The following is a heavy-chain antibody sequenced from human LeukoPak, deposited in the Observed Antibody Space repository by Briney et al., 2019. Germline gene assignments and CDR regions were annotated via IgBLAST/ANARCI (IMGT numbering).Heavy chain of an antibody. J-gene: IGHJ4*02. D-gene: IGHD6-6*01. V-gene: IGHV1-46*01. CDR2: IYPRDGST. CDR1: GYIFINNY. CDR3: ARDHGSSSGMDY. Sequence: GASVKVSCKASGYIFINNYIQWVRQAPGQGLEWVGMIYPRDGSTSYAQNFQGRVTVTRDTSTSTVHMELSGLTSEDTAVYYCARDHGSSSGMDYWGQGTLVTVSS.